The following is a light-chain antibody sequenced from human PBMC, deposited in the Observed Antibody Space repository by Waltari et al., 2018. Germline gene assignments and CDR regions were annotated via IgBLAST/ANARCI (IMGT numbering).Light chain of an antibody. J-gene: IGLJ2*01. CDR3: SSYTVSNTVV. V-gene: IGLV2-14*03. CDR2: DVT. CDR1: RSDVAYYNY. Sequence: QSALTQPASVSGSPGQSITISCIGTRSDVAYYNYVSWYAQQPGKAPKLIIYDVTQRPARVSKRFSGNKSGNTPSLTIAGLQAEDEADYYCSSYTVSNTVVFGGGTKVTVL.